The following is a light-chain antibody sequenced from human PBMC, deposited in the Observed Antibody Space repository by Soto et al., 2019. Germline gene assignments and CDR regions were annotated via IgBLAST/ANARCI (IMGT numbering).Light chain of an antibody. J-gene: IGLJ3*02. Sequence: QSALAQPPSASGSPGQSVTISCTGSGSDIGAYNFVSWYQQHPGKAPKLMIFGVTEGPSGVPDRYTGSKSGNTASLTVSGFQADDESVYYCYSYAGRNIWVFGGGTKLTVL. CDR2: GVT. CDR1: GSDIGAYNF. CDR3: YSYAGRNIWV. V-gene: IGLV2-8*01.